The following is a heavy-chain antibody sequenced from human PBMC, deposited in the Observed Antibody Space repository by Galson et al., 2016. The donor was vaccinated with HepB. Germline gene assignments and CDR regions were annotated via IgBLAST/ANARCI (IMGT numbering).Heavy chain of an antibody. J-gene: IGHJ4*02. V-gene: IGHV4-59*01. CDR3: ARVRIAVAENSYFFDS. D-gene: IGHD6-19*01. CDR2: IYCSGGST. Sequence: SETLSLTCTVSGVSLSSYYWSWIRQPPGKGLEWIGYIYCSGGSTNYNPSLKSRVTISVDTLKNQFSLKLSSVTAADTAVYFCARVRIAVAENSYFFDSWGQGTLVTVSP. CDR1: GVSLSSYY.